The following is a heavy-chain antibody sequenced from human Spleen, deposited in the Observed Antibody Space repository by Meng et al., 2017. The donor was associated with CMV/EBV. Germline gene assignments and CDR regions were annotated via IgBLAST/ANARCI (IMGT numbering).Heavy chain of an antibody. CDR3: ARDPRITGTSFFDF. Sequence: ASVKVSCKASGYTFTKYYLHWVRQAPGQGLEWMAMINPSGGSTTYAQNFQGRVTMTRDTSTSTVYMELSSLRSADTAVYYCARDPRITGTSFFDFWGHGTLVTVSS. J-gene: IGHJ4*01. CDR1: GYTFTKYY. V-gene: IGHV1-46*01. CDR2: INPSGGST. D-gene: IGHD1-7*01.